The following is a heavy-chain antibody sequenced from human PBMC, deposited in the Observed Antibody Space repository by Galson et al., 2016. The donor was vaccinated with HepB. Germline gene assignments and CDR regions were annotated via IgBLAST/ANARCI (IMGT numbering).Heavy chain of an antibody. D-gene: IGHD2-15*01. CDR3: ARSLVVDPFDV. CDR1: GYSFTRYY. Sequence: SVKVSCKASGYSFTRYYFHWVRQAPGQGPEWMGVINPSGGSANYAQEFLGRVTMTTDTSTSTVNMELSSLRSDDTAVYYCARSLVVDPFDVWGQGTMVFVSS. J-gene: IGHJ3*01. V-gene: IGHV1-46*01. CDR2: INPSGGSA.